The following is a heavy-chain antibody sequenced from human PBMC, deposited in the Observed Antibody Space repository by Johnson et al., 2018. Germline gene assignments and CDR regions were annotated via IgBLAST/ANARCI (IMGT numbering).Heavy chain of an antibody. J-gene: IGHJ4*02. Sequence: VQLVQSGGGLVQPGESLRLSCAVPGITVSNCWMTWVRQTPGKGLEWVANIKEDGSEAYYVDSVKGRFTIYRDSAKNSLYLQMNSRRAEDTAVYYCARGGANMHCSSTSCFPTVWGQGTLVIVSS. V-gene: IGHV3-7*01. CDR1: GITVSNCW. CDR3: ARGGANMHCSSTSCFPTV. CDR2: IKEDGSEA. D-gene: IGHD2-2*01.